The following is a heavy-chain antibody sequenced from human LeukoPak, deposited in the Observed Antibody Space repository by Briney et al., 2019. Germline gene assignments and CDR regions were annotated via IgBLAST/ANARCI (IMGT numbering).Heavy chain of an antibody. CDR1: GFTVSSNY. CDR3: AGAQSLDILTGYPWGDAFDI. J-gene: IGHJ3*02. CDR2: FYHGGST. V-gene: IGHV3-53*01. Sequence: PGGSLRLSCAASGFTVSSNYMSWVRQGPGKGLEWVSIFYHGGSTYYADSVKGRFTISRDNSKNTLYLQMNSLRAEDAAVYYCAGAQSLDILTGYPWGDAFDIWGQGTMVTVSS. D-gene: IGHD3-9*01.